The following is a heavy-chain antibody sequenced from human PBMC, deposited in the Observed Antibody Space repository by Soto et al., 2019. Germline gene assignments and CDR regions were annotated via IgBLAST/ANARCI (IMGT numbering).Heavy chain of an antibody. D-gene: IGHD3-9*01. Sequence: GGSLRLSCAASGFTFSSYSMNWVRQAPGKGLEWVSSISSSSSYIYYADSVKGRFTISRDNAKNSLYLQMNSLRAEDTAVYYCARDISEGLRYFDWFHYHHPERYYFDYWGQGTLVTVSS. CDR2: ISSSSSYI. CDR1: GFTFSSYS. CDR3: ARDISEGLRYFDWFHYHHPERYYFDY. J-gene: IGHJ4*02. V-gene: IGHV3-21*01.